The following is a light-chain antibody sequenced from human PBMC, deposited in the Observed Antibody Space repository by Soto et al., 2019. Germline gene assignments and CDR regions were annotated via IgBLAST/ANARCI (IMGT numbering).Light chain of an antibody. CDR1: QSVLYSSNNKNY. V-gene: IGKV4-1*01. CDR3: LQYHTTSWT. CDR2: WAS. J-gene: IGKJ1*01. Sequence: DIVMTQSPDSLAVSLGERATINCKSSQSVLYSSNNKNYLAWYQQKPGQPPKLLIYWASTRESGVPDRFSGSGSGTDFTLTISSLQAEDAAVYYCLQYHTTSWTFGQGTKVEIK.